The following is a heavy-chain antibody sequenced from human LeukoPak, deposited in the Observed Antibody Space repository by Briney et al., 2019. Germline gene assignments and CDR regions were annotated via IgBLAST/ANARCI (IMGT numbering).Heavy chain of an antibody. V-gene: IGHV3-20*04. CDR3: AKASGYSSGWYLY. CDR1: GFTFDDYG. D-gene: IGHD6-19*01. J-gene: IGHJ4*02. CDR2: INWNGGRT. Sequence: GGSLRLSCAASGFTFDDYGLNWVRQAPGKGLEWVSGINWNGGRTGYADSVKGRFTISRDNAKNSLYLQMNSLRAEDTALYYCAKASGYSSGWYLYWGQGTLVTVSS.